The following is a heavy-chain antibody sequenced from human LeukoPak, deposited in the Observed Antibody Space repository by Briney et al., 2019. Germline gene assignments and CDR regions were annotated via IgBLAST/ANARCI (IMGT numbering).Heavy chain of an antibody. D-gene: IGHD6-6*01. V-gene: IGHV3-48*01. CDR1: GFTFSSYS. CDR3: VGTIASRGSEY. CDR2: ISGSSSTI. J-gene: IGHJ4*02. Sequence: GGSLRLSCAASGFTFSSYSMNWVRQAPGKGLEWGSYISGSSSTIYYADSVKGRFTISRDNGKNTLYLQMNNLRVDDTAMYYCVGTIASRGSEYWGQGALVTVSS.